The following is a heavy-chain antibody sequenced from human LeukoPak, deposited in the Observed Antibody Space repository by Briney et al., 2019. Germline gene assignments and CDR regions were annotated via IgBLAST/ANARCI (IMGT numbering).Heavy chain of an antibody. Sequence: SETLSLTCTVSGGSISSGGYYWSWIRQPPGKGLEWIGEINHSGSTNYNPSLKSRVTISVDTSENQFSLKLSSVTAADTAVYYCARGNVAVAGTGSAYYYYGMDVWGQGTTVTVSS. V-gene: IGHV4-39*07. CDR2: INHSGST. CDR3: ARGNVAVAGTGSAYYYYGMDV. D-gene: IGHD6-19*01. CDR1: GGSISSGGYY. J-gene: IGHJ6*02.